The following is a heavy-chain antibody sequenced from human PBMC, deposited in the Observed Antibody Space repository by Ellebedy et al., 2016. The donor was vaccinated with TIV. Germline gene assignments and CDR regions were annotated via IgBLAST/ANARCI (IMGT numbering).Heavy chain of an antibody. Sequence: GESLKISXKGSGYSFTNYWISWVRQMPGKGLEWMGRIDPSDSYINYSPSFQGHVTISVDKSINTAYLQWSSLEVSDSAIYYCARGTDNGDYWGQGTLVTVSS. CDR1: GYSFTNYW. V-gene: IGHV5-10-1*01. J-gene: IGHJ4*02. CDR3: ARGTDNGDY. CDR2: IDPSDSYI. D-gene: IGHD1-14*01.